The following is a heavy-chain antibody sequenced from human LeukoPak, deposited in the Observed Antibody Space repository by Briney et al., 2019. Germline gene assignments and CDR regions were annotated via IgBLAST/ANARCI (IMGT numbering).Heavy chain of an antibody. CDR3: ARSAWHTYGMDV. CDR2: LNGDGRVT. J-gene: IGHJ6*02. CDR1: GFTFSKFW. V-gene: IGHV3-74*01. Sequence: GGSLRLSCAASGFTFSKFWTYWVRQAPGKRPVWVSRLNGDGRVTNYADSVKGRFTISRDNAKSTVYLQMNSLRAEDTAVYYCARSAWHTYGMDVWGQGTTVTVSS. D-gene: IGHD2-21*01.